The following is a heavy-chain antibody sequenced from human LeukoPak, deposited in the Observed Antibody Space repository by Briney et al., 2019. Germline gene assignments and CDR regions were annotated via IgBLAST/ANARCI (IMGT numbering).Heavy chain of an antibody. D-gene: IGHD1-26*01. V-gene: IGHV4-30-4*07. CDR3: ARAAGNLGAIDY. Sequence: SETLSLTCAVSGGSISSGDYSWSWIRQPPGKGLEWIGFIYYSGNTYYNPSLKSRVTISIDTSKNQFSLKLSSVTAADTAVYYCARAAGNLGAIDYWGQGTLVTVSS. CDR2: IYYSGNT. CDR1: GGSISSGDYS. J-gene: IGHJ4*02.